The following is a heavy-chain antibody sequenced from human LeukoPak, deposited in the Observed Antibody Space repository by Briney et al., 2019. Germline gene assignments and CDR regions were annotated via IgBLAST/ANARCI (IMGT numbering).Heavy chain of an antibody. CDR3: ARDDGDYGLFDL. CDR1: GGTFSSYA. V-gene: IGHV1-69*04. Sequence: SVKVSCKASGGTFSSYAISWVRQAPGQGLEWMGRIIPILGIANYAQKFQGRVTITADKSTSTAHMELSSLRSEDTAVYCCARDDGDYGLFDLWGRGTLVTVSS. CDR2: IIPILGIA. D-gene: IGHD4-17*01. J-gene: IGHJ2*01.